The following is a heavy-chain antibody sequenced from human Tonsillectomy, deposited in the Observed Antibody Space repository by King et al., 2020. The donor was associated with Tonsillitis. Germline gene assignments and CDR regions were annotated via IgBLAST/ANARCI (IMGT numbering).Heavy chain of an antibody. CDR1: GFTFSSYV. V-gene: IGHV3-30*04. J-gene: IGHJ6*02. CDR3: AREREPFGWEILRHDYYYGMDV. Sequence: VQLVESGGGVVQPGRSLRLSCAASGFTFSSYVMHWVRQAPGKGLEWVAILSYDGRNKYYADSVKGRFTISRDNSKNMLYLQMNSLRAEETAVYYCAREREPFGWEILRHDYYYGMDVWGQGTTVTVSS. CDR2: LSYDGRNK. D-gene: IGHD1-26*01.